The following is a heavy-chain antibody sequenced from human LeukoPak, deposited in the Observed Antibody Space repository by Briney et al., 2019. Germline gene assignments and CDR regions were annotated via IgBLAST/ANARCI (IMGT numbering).Heavy chain of an antibody. CDR2: IWYDGSNK. Sequence: GRSLRLSCAASGFTFSSYGMHCVRQAPGKGLEWVAVIWYDGSNKYYADSVKGRFTISRDNSKNTLYLQMNSLRAEDTAVYYCARDGYSSSSGYYYGMDVWGQGTTVTVSS. V-gene: IGHV3-33*01. D-gene: IGHD6-6*01. J-gene: IGHJ6*02. CDR3: ARDGYSSSSGYYYGMDV. CDR1: GFTFSSYG.